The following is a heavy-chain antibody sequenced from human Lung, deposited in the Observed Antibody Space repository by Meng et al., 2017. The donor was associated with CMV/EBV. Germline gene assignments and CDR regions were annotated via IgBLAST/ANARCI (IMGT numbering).Heavy chain of an antibody. V-gene: IGHV6-1*01. CDR2: TYYRSKWYH. CDR1: GDIVSSNSAA. Sequence: QVQLQQSGPGLVKPPQTLSPTCAISGDIVSSNSAAWHWIRQSPSRGLEWLGRTYYRSKWYHEYAVSVKSRITISPDTPKNQFSLQLNSMTPEDTAVYYCARGINGGCGDWGQGTLVTVSS. D-gene: IGHD4-23*01. CDR3: ARGINGGCGD. J-gene: IGHJ4*02.